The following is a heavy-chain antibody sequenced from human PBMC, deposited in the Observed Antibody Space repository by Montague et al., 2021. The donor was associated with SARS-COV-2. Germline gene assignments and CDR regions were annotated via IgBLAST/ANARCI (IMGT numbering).Heavy chain of an antibody. CDR2: ISSSGSTI. V-gene: IGHV3-48*03. D-gene: IGHD3-22*01. Sequence: SLRLSCAASGFTFSSSEMNWVRQAPGKGLEWVSYISSSGSTIYYADSVKGRFTISRDNAKNSLYLQMDSLRAEDTAVYYCAREGVGLDYYDSSGYNDYWGQGTLVTVSS. CDR3: AREGVGLDYYDSSGYNDY. CDR1: GFTFSSSE. J-gene: IGHJ4*02.